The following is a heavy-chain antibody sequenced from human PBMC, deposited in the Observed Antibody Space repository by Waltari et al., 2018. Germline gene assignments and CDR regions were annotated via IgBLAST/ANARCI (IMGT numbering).Heavy chain of an antibody. Sequence: QVHLVQSGAEVKKPGSSVKVSCKASGGTLSSYAISWVRQSPGQGLEWMGGIIPILGIANYAQKFQGRVTITADKSTSTAYMELSSLRSEDTAVYYCARDKVWEGGSMSGTGYFDYWGQGTLVTVSS. CDR1: GGTLSSYA. J-gene: IGHJ4*02. D-gene: IGHD3-16*01. CDR3: ARDKVWEGGSMSGTGYFDY. V-gene: IGHV1-69*10. CDR2: IIPILGIA.